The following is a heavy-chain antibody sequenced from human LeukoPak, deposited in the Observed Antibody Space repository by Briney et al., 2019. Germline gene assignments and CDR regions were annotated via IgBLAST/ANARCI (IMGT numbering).Heavy chain of an antibody. D-gene: IGHD1-26*01. J-gene: IGHJ6*04. CDR2: IIPIFGTA. V-gene: IGHV1-69*01. CDR3: ARGRADGVRSPLYYGMDV. CDR1: GGTFSSYA. Sequence: SSVKVSCKASGGTFSSYAISWVRQAPGQGLEWMGGIIPIFGTANYAQKFQGRVTITADESTSTAYMELSSLRSEDTAVYYCARGRADGVRSPLYYGMDVWGKGTTVTVSS.